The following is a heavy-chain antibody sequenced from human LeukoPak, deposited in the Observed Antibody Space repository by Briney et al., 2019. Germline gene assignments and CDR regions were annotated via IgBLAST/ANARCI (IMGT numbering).Heavy chain of an antibody. CDR3: AMTTVTGMYDY. J-gene: IGHJ4*02. CDR1: GFSVSSNY. Sequence: PGGSLRLSCAASGFSVSSNYMSWVRQAPGKGLEWVSVIYSGGSTYYADSVKGRFTISRDNSKNTLYLQMNSLRAEDTAVYYCAMTTVTGMYDYWGQGTLVTVSS. D-gene: IGHD4-17*01. CDR2: IYSGGST. V-gene: IGHV3-53*01.